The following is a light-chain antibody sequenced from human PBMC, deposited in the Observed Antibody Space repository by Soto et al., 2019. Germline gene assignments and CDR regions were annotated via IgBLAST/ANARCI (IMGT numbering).Light chain of an antibody. Sequence: QSVLTQPASVSGSPGQSITISCTGTSSDVGGYNYVSWYQQHPGKAPKLMIYDVSNRPSGVSNRFSGSKSGNTASLTISGVQAEDEADYYCSSYTRSSTYVVFGGGTKLTVL. J-gene: IGLJ2*01. CDR3: SSYTRSSTYVV. V-gene: IGLV2-14*01. CDR2: DVS. CDR1: SSDVGGYNY.